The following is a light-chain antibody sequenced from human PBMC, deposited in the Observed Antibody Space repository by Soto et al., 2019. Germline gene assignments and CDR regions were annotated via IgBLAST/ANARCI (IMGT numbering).Light chain of an antibody. CDR2: EGS. CDR1: SSDVGSYNL. Sequence: QSALTQPASVSGSPGQSITISCTGTSSDVGSYNLVSWYQQHPGKAPKLMIYEGSKRPSGVSNRFSRSKSGNTASLTISGLQAEDEADYYCCSYAGSSTYDFGTGTKLTVL. J-gene: IGLJ1*01. V-gene: IGLV2-23*01. CDR3: CSYAGSSTYD.